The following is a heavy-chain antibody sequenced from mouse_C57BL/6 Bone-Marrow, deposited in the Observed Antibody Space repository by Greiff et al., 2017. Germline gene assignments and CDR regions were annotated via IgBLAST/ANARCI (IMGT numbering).Heavy chain of an antibody. Sequence: EVKLVESGPELVKPGASVKMSCKASGYTFTDYYMHWVKQRPGKSLEWIGYINPNNGGTSYNQKFKGKATLTENKSSSTAYMRLRSLTSEDSAVCYGAGLGRRADYWGQGTTLTVSS. D-gene: IGHD4-1*01. CDR2: INPNNGGT. CDR3: AGLGRRADY. J-gene: IGHJ2*01. V-gene: IGHV1-22*01. CDR1: GYTFTDYY.